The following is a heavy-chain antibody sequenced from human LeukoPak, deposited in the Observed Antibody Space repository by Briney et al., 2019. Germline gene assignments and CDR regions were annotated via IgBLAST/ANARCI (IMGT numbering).Heavy chain of an antibody. CDR2: ISSSGSTI. V-gene: IGHV3-11*04. CDR3: AKVVRYYYDRGPSDY. D-gene: IGHD3-22*01. CDR1: GFTFSDYY. Sequence: GGSLRLSCAASGFTFSDYYMSWIRQAPGKGLEWVSYISSSGSTIYYADSVKGRFTISRDNAKNSLYLQMNSLRAEDTAVYYCAKVVRYYYDRGPSDYWGQGTLVTVSS. J-gene: IGHJ4*02.